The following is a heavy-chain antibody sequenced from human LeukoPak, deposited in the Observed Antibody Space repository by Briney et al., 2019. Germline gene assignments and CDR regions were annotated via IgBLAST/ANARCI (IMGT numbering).Heavy chain of an antibody. Sequence: SETLSLTCAVSGYSINSDYYWGWIRQPPGKGLEWIGTIYRSGSTYYNPSLKSRVTISLDTSKNQFSLKLNSVTAADTAVYYCARQDVSGYYSSHWYFDLWGRGTLVAVSS. J-gene: IGHJ2*01. V-gene: IGHV4-38-2*01. CDR3: ARQDVSGYYSSHWYFDL. CDR2: IYRSGST. CDR1: GYSINSDYY. D-gene: IGHD3-22*01.